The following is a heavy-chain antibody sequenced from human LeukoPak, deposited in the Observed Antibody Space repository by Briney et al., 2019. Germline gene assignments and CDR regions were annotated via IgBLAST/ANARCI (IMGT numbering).Heavy chain of an antibody. J-gene: IGHJ3*02. CDR3: ARVGASFDI. CDR2: INYDGSST. D-gene: IGHD1-26*01. CDR1: GFTFSNYW. Sequence: PGGSLRLSCAASGFTFSNYWMHWVRQAPGKGLVWVSRINYDGSSTSYADSVEGRFTISRDNAKNTLYLQMNSLRAKDTAVYYCARVGASFDIWGQGTMVTVSS. V-gene: IGHV3-74*01.